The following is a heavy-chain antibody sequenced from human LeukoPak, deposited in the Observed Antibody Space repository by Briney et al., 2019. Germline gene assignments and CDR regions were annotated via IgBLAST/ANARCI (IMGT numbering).Heavy chain of an antibody. CDR3: ARHGGAAAAIDY. D-gene: IGHD6-13*01. J-gene: IGHJ4*02. CDR2: IYYSDTT. Sequence: SETLSLTCTVSGGFFSSSSYFWGRIRQPPGKGLEWIGSIYYSDTTYYNPSLKSRITISLATSKNQFSLKLSSVTAADTAVYYCARHGGAAAAIDYWGQGTLVTVSS. CDR1: GGFFSSSSYF. V-gene: IGHV4-39*01.